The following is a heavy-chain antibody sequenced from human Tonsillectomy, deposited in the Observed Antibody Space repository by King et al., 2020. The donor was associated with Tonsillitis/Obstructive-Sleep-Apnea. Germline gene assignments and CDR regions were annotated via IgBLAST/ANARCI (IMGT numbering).Heavy chain of an antibody. CDR2: INAGNGNT. D-gene: IGHD3-16*01. J-gene: IGHJ6*03. V-gene: IGHV1-3*01. Sequence: VQLVQSGAEVKKPGASVKVSCKASGYTFTSYAMHWVRQAPGQRLEWMGWINAGNGNTKYSQTFQGRVTITRDTSASTAYMELSSLRSEDTAVYYCASASYAYYYYYYMDGWGKGTTVTVSS. CDR1: GYTFTSYA. CDR3: ASASYAYYYYYYMDG.